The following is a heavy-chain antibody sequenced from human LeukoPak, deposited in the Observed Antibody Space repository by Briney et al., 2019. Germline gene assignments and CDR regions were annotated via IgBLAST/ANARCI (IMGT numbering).Heavy chain of an antibody. CDR2: IYYSGST. Sequence: SETLSLTCTVSGGSISSYYWSCIRQPPWNGLEWIGYIYYSGSTNYNPSLKSRVTISVDTSKNQFSLKLSSVTAADTAVYYCARAGSGNYDYWGQGTLVTVSS. J-gene: IGHJ4*02. CDR1: GGSISSYY. CDR3: ARAGSGNYDY. V-gene: IGHV4-59*01. D-gene: IGHD3-10*01.